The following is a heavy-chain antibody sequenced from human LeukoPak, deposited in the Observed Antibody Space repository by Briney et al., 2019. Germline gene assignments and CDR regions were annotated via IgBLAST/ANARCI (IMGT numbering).Heavy chain of an antibody. CDR1: GDSMSGYF. CDR2: VYSCGFN. Sequence: PSETLSLTCTLSGDSMSGYFWRWLRQPAGKEGEGIGCVYSCGFNHFNLSLDGRVTMSIEASKSQFSLELGSVTAADTAAYYCARVQIVTGTYFDPWGGGALVSVSS. CDR3: ARVQIVTGTYFDP. V-gene: IGHV4-4*07. J-gene: IGHJ4*02. D-gene: IGHD3-10*01.